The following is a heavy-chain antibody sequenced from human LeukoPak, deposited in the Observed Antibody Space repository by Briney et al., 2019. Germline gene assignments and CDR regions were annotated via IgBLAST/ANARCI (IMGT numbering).Heavy chain of an antibody. CDR3: VAGDSGFYYIAH. Sequence: QTGKSLRLSCTASGFTFTSYAMHWVRQAPGKGLEWVANIKQDGSETSYVVSVKGRFTISRDNAKNSLYLQMNSLRAEDTAVYYCVAGDSGFYYIAHWGQGTLVTVSS. V-gene: IGHV3-7*01. D-gene: IGHD3-10*01. CDR2: IKQDGSET. CDR1: GFTFTSYA. J-gene: IGHJ4*02.